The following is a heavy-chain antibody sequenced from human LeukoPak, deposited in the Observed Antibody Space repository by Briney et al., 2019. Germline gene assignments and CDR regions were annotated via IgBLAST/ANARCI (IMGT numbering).Heavy chain of an antibody. D-gene: IGHD5-18*01. Sequence: PSETLSLTCTVSGGSISSCYWSWIRQPPGKGLEWIGYIYYSGSTNYNPSLKSRVTISVDTSKNQFSLKLSSVTAADTAVYYCARGKGSDTAMVTADYYGMDVWGQGTTVTVSS. CDR1: GGSISSCY. CDR3: ARGKGSDTAMVTADYYGMDV. J-gene: IGHJ6*02. V-gene: IGHV4-59*01. CDR2: IYYSGST.